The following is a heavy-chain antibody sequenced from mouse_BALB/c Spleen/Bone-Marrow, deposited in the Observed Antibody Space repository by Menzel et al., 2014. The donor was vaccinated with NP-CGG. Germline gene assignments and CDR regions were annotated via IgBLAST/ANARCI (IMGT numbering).Heavy chain of an antibody. CDR3: ARGDKGGYFDY. CDR1: GYTFTSSW. V-gene: IGHV1S130*01. J-gene: IGHJ2*01. CDR2: IHPNSGNT. Sequence: QVQLKESGSVLVRPGASVKLSCKASGYTFTSSWMHWAKQRPGQGLEWIGEIHPNSGNTNYNEKFKGKATLTVDTSSSTAYVDLSSLTSEDSAVHYCARGDKGGYFDYWGQGTTLTVSS.